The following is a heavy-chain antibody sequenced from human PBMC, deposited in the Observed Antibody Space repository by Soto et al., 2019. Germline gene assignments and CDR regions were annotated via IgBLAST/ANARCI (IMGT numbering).Heavy chain of an antibody. CDR2: ISSSSSYI. CDR1: GFTFSSYS. CDR3: ARDSQGYCSSTSCYEPPNNWSDP. Sequence: PGGSLRLSCAASGFTFSSYSMNWVRQAPGKGLEWVSSISSSSSYIYYADSVKGRFTISRDNAKNSLYLQMNSLRAEDTAVYYCARDSQGYCSSTSCYEPPNNWSDPWGQGTLVTVSS. V-gene: IGHV3-21*01. D-gene: IGHD2-2*01. J-gene: IGHJ5*02.